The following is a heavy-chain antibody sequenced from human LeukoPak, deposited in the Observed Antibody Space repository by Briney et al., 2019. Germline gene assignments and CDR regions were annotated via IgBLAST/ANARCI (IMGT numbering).Heavy chain of an antibody. D-gene: IGHD4-23*01. Sequence: ASVKVSCKASGGTFSSYAISWVRQAPGQGLEWMGWISAYNGNTNYAQKLQGRVTMTTDTSTSTAYMELRSLRSDDTAVYYCATGSMVVTTFDYWGQGTLVTVSS. J-gene: IGHJ4*02. CDR1: GGTFSSYA. CDR2: ISAYNGNT. CDR3: ATGSMVVTTFDY. V-gene: IGHV1-18*01.